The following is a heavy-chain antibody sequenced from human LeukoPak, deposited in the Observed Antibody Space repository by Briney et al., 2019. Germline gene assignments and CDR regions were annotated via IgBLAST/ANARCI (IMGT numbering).Heavy chain of an antibody. V-gene: IGHV4-4*07. D-gene: IGHD2-2*02. Sequence: SETLSLTCSVSGGSISSHYWSWIRQPAGKGLEWIGRFYSSGLTNYNPYPKGRVTISVDTSKYQFSLKLRSVTAADTAVYYCAREPGPDIVVVPAAIPHDAFDIWGQGTMVTVSS. CDR3: AREPGPDIVVVPAAIPHDAFDI. CDR2: FYSSGLT. CDR1: GGSISSHY. J-gene: IGHJ3*02.